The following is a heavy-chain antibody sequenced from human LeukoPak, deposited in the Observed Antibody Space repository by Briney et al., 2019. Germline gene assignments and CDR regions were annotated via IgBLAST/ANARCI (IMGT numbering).Heavy chain of an antibody. CDR1: GFTFGSYS. Sequence: GGSLRLSCAASGFTFGSYSMNWVRQAPGKGLEWVSSISSRSSYIYYADSVKGRFTISRDNAKNSLYLQMNSLRAEDTAVYYCANDHRGYRPYYMDVWGKGTTVTVSS. CDR2: ISSRSSYI. J-gene: IGHJ6*03. V-gene: IGHV3-21*01. CDR3: ANDHRGYRPYYMDV. D-gene: IGHD5-18*01.